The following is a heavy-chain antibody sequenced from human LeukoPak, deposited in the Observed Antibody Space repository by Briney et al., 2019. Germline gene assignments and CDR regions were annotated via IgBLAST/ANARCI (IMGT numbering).Heavy chain of an antibody. CDR1: GFTFITYS. D-gene: IGHD3-10*01. CDR3: ARDVVAHHGSGIDY. CDR2: ISIGGSTI. J-gene: IGHJ4*02. V-gene: IGHV3-48*04. Sequence: SGGSLRLSCATSGFTFITYSMNWVRQAPGKGLEWISYISIGGSTIYYADSVKGRFTISRDNAKNTLYLQMNSLTAEDTAVYYCARDVVAHHGSGIDYWGQGTLVTVSS.